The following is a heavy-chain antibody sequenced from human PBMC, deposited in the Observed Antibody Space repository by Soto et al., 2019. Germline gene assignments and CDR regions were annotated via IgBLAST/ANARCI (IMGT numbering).Heavy chain of an antibody. CDR3: ARAPEKASWKWFDP. J-gene: IGHJ5*02. V-gene: IGHV4-59*01. D-gene: IGHD2-2*01. Sequence: SETLSLTCTVSGGSISSYYWSWIRQPPGKGLEWIGYIYYSGSTNYNPSLKSRVTISVDTSKNQFSLKLSSVTAADTAVYYCARAPEKASWKWFDPWGQGTLVPSPQ. CDR1: GGSISSYY. CDR2: IYYSGST.